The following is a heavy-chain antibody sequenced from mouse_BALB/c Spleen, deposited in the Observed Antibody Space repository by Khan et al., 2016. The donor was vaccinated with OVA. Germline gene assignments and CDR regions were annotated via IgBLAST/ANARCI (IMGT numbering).Heavy chain of an antibody. CDR1: GFSLTSYG. CDR2: IWSGGNT. Sequence: QVRLKESGPGLVQPSQSLSITCTVSGFSLTSYGVHWFRQSPGKGLEWLGVIWSGGNTDYNATFISRLSITKDNSKSQVFFKMNSLQSNDTAIFYWARNRGGYFDVWGAGTTVTVSS. J-gene: IGHJ1*01. V-gene: IGHV2-2*03. CDR3: ARNRGGYFDV.